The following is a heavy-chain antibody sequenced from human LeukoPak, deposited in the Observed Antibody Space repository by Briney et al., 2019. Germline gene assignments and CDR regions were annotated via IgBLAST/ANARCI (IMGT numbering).Heavy chain of an antibody. CDR1: GFTFSSYW. D-gene: IGHD2-21*01. CDR3: ARETEGDDY. V-gene: IGHV3-74*01. J-gene: IGHJ4*02. Sequence: TGGSLRLSCAASGFTFSSYWMHWVRQAPGKGLVWVSRINSDGSSTTYADSVKGRFTISRDNAKNTLYLQMNSLRAEDTAMYYCARETEGDDYWGQGTLVTVSA. CDR2: INSDGSST.